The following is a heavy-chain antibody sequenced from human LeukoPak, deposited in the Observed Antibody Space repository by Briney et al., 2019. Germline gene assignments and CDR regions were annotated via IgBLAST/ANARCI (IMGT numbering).Heavy chain of an antibody. CDR1: GFTVSSNY. Sequence: GGSLRLSCAASGFTVSSNYMSWVRQAPGKGLGWVSVIYGGGETYYADSVKGRFTISRDNSKNTLYLQMNSLRAEDTAVYYCVRDQREGSAWSWYFQHWGQGTLVTVSS. J-gene: IGHJ1*01. CDR3: VRDQREGSAWSWYFQH. CDR2: IYGGGET. V-gene: IGHV3-53*01. D-gene: IGHD6-19*01.